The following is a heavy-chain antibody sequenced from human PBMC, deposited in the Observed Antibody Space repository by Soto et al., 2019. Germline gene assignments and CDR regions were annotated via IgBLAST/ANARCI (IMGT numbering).Heavy chain of an antibody. J-gene: IGHJ6*02. Sequence: QVQLVQSGAEVKKPGSSVKVSCKASGGTFSSYAISWVRQAPGQGLEWMGGIIPIFGTANYAQKFQGRVTITADEYTSTAYMELSSLSSEDTAVYYCARVGIAAAPRSYYYYGMYVWGQGTTVTVSS. D-gene: IGHD6-13*01. CDR3: ARVGIAAAPRSYYYYGMYV. CDR1: GGTFSSYA. CDR2: IIPIFGTA. V-gene: IGHV1-69*01.